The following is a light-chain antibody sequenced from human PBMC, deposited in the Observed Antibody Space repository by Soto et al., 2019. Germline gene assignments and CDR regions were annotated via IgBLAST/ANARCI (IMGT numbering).Light chain of an antibody. CDR2: GAS. CDR3: QQYHDWPPWT. CDR1: QSVSSN. Sequence: EIVMTQSPATLSVSPGERATLSCGASQSVSSNLAWYQQKPGQAPRLLIHGASTRATGIPTRFSGRGSGTEFTLTISRLQSDDFALYYCQQYHDWPPWTFGQGTKVDIK. V-gene: IGKV3-15*01. J-gene: IGKJ1*01.